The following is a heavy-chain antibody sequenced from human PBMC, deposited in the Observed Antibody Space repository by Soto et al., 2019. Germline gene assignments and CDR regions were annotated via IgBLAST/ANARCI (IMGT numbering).Heavy chain of an antibody. CDR3: AKELGYCSSTSCWYGMDV. J-gene: IGHJ6*02. V-gene: IGHV3-9*01. Sequence: EVQLVESGGGLVQPGRSLRLSCAASGFTFDDYAMHWVRQARGKGLEWVSGISWNSGSIGYADSVKGRFTISRDNAKNSLYLQMNSLRAEDTALYYCAKELGYCSSTSCWYGMDVWGQGTTVTVSS. D-gene: IGHD2-2*01. CDR1: GFTFDDYA. CDR2: ISWNSGSI.